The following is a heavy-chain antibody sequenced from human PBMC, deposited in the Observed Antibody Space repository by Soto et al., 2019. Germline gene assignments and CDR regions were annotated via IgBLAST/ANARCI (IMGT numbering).Heavy chain of an antibody. CDR1: GYTFTSYG. CDR3: ARVKYYGSGSYYENWFDP. V-gene: IGHV1-18*01. Sequence: ASVKVSCKASGYTFTSYGISWVRQAPGQGLEWMGWISAYNGNTNYAQKLQGRVTINPDTSKNQFSLKLSSVTAADTAVYYCARVKYYGSGSYYENWFDPWGQGTLVTVSS. J-gene: IGHJ5*02. D-gene: IGHD3-10*01. CDR2: ISAYNGNT.